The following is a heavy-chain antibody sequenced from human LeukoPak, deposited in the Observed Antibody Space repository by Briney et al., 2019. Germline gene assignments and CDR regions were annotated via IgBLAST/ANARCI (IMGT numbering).Heavy chain of an antibody. Sequence: SETLSLTCAVYGGSFSGYYWSWIRQPPGKGLEWIGEINHSGSTNYNPSLKSRVTISVDTSTNQFSLKLSSVTAADTAVYYCAGVCQTTVTTKTKPHFDYGGQGTLVPVPS. J-gene: IGHJ4*02. CDR3: AGVCQTTVTTKTKPHFDY. V-gene: IGHV4-34*01. CDR2: INHSGST. CDR1: GGSFSGYY. D-gene: IGHD4-17*01.